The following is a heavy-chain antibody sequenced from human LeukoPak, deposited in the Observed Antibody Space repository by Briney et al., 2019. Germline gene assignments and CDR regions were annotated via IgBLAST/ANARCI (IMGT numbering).Heavy chain of an antibody. CDR3: ARALGRVSWFDT. J-gene: IGHJ5*02. Sequence: SETLSLTCTVSGCSISSSSYYWGWIRQPPGKGLEWIGTFYYSGSTYYNPSLKSRVTISVDTSKNQFSLKLSSVTAADPAVYYCARALGRVSWFDTWGQGTLVTVSS. V-gene: IGHV4-39*07. CDR2: FYYSGST. D-gene: IGHD3-16*02. CDR1: GCSISSSSYY.